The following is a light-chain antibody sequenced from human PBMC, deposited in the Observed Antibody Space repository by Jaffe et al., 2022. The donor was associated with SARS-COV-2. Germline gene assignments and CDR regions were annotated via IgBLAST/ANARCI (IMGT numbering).Light chain of an antibody. CDR3: MIWPSNA. Sequence: QPVLTQPPSSSASPGESARLTCTLSSDINVGSYNIFWNQRKPGSPPRDLLYYYSVSDKGQGSGVPSRFSGSKDASANTGILLISGLQSEDEADYYCMIWPSNAFGTGTKVTVL. J-gene: IGLJ1*01. CDR2: YYSVSDK. V-gene: IGLV5-37*01. CDR1: SDINVGSYN.